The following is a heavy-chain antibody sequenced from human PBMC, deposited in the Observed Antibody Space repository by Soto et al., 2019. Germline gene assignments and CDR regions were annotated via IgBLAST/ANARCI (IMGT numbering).Heavy chain of an antibody. V-gene: IGHV3-33*01. Sequence: QVQLVESGGGVVQPGRSLRLSCAASGFTFSSYGMHWVRQAPGKGLEWVAVIWYDGSNKYYADSVKGRFTISRDNSKNTLYLQMNSLRAEDTSIYYCARDPRSSWYDYWGQGTLVTVSS. D-gene: IGHD6-13*01. CDR2: IWYDGSNK. J-gene: IGHJ4*02. CDR3: ARDPRSSWYDY. CDR1: GFTFSSYG.